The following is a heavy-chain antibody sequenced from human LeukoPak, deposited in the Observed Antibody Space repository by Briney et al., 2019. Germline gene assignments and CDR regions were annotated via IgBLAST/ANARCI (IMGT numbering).Heavy chain of an antibody. V-gene: IGHV3-23*01. Sequence: GGSLRLSCAASGFTFSSYAMSWVRQAPGKGLEWVSAISGSGGSTYYADSVKGRFTISRDNSTNTLYLQMNSLRAEDTAVYYCAKAGAGAVAGIFDYWGQGPLVTVSS. CDR2: ISGSGGST. D-gene: IGHD6-19*01. J-gene: IGHJ4*02. CDR1: GFTFSSYA. CDR3: AKAGAGAVAGIFDY.